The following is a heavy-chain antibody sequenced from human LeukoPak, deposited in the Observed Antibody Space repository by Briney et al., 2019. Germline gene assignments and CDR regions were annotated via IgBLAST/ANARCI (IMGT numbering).Heavy chain of an antibody. J-gene: IGHJ3*02. V-gene: IGHV4-61*02. D-gene: IGHD3-22*01. CDR3: ARGYDPSRDAFDI. Sequence: SQTLSLTCTVSGGSISSGSYYWSWVRQPAGTGLEWIGRIYASGSTNYNPSLKSRVTISVDMSKNQFSLKLSSVTAADTAVYYCARGYDPSRDAFDIWAQGTMVTVSS. CDR2: IYASGST. CDR1: GGSISSGSYY.